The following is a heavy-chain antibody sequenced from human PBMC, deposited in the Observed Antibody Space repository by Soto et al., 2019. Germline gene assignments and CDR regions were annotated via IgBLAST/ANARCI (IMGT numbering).Heavy chain of an antibody. CDR3: VQTTGWPGFDF. CDR1: GFSVSSKY. Sequence: EVQLVESGGGLIQPGGSLRLSCAASGFSVSSKYMTWVRQAPGKGLEWVSGIYGGGTTYYADSVKGRFTISRDNSKNTLDLQMNSLRAEDTALYYCVQTTGWPGFDFWGQGTLVTVSS. J-gene: IGHJ4*02. D-gene: IGHD6-19*01. V-gene: IGHV3-53*01. CDR2: IYGGGTT.